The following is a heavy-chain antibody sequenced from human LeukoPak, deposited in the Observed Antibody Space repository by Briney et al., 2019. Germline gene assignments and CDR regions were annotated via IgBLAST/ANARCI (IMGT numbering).Heavy chain of an antibody. D-gene: IGHD5-12*01. J-gene: IGHJ6*02. CDR2: ISGSGGST. CDR3: AKEIVATIRYYYYYGMDV. Sequence: GGSLRLSCAVSGITLSSYAMSWVRQAPGKGLEWVSAISGSGGSTYYADSVKGRFTISRDNSKNTLYLQMNSLRAEDTAVYYCAKEIVATIRYYYYYGMDVWGQGTLVTVS. CDR1: GITLSSYA. V-gene: IGHV3-23*01.